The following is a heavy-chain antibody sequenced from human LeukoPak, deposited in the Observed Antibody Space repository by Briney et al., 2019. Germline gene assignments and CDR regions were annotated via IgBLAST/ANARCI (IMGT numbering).Heavy chain of an antibody. CDR3: ARHYYERTGYYYFDY. D-gene: IGHD3-22*01. Sequence: SETLSLTCTVSGGSITGSSYYWGWIRQPPGKGLEWIGSMYYSGSTYYNPSLKSRVTIPVDTSKNQFSLKLSSVTAADTAVYYRARHYYERTGYYYFDYWGQGTLVTVSS. V-gene: IGHV4-39*01. CDR1: GGSITGSSYY. J-gene: IGHJ4*02. CDR2: MYYSGST.